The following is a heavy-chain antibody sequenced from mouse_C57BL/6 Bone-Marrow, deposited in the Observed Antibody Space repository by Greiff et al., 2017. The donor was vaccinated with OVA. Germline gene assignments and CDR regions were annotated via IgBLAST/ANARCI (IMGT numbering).Heavy chain of an antibody. CDR3: ARGPLGQDY. V-gene: IGHV5-16*01. D-gene: IGHD4-1*01. CDR1: GFTFSDYY. J-gene: IGHJ2*01. Sequence: EVMLVESEGGLVQPGSSMKLSCTASGFTFSDYYMAWVRQVPEKGLEWVANINYDGSSTYYLDSLKSRFIISRDNAKNILYLQMSSLKSEDTATYYCARGPLGQDYWGQGTTLTVSS. CDR2: INYDGSST.